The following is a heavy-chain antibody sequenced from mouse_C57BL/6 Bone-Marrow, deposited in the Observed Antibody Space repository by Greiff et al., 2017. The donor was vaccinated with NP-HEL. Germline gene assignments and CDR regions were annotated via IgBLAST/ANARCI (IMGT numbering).Heavy chain of an antibody. CDR1: GFTFSSYG. V-gene: IGHV5-6*01. CDR3: ARTRYYYGSNWYFDV. CDR2: ISSGGSYT. D-gene: IGHD1-1*01. J-gene: IGHJ1*03. Sequence: EVKLMESGGDLVKPGGSLKLSCAASGFTFSSYGMSWVRQTPDKRLEWVATISSGGSYTYYPDSVKGRFTISRDNAKNTLYLQMSSLKSEDTAMYDCARTRYYYGSNWYFDVWGTGTTVTVSS.